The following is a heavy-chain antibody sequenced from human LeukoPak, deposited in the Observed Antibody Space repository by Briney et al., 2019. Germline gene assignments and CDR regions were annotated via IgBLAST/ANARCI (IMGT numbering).Heavy chain of an antibody. CDR3: GREELTGYSLYYFDY. CDR2: IYYSGST. Sequence: SETLSLTCTVSGGSISSYYWSWIRQPPGKGLEWIGYIYYSGSTNYNPSLKSRVTISVDTSKNQFSLKLSSVTAADTAVYYCGREELTGYSLYYFDYWGQGTLVTVSS. CDR1: GGSISSYY. V-gene: IGHV4-59*12. J-gene: IGHJ4*02. D-gene: IGHD3-9*01.